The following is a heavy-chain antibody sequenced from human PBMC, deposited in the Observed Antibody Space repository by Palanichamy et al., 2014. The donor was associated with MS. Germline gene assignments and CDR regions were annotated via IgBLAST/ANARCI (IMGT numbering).Heavy chain of an antibody. J-gene: IGHJ4*02. CDR3: ARDSKWPDSYFDY. CDR1: GFTVSSNY. D-gene: IGHD5-12*01. CDR2: IYSGGTT. Sequence: EVQLVESGGGLIQPGGSLRLSCAASGFTVSSNYMSWVRQAPGKGLEWVSVIYSGGTTYYADSVKGRFTISRDNSKNTLYLQMNSLRAEDTAVYYCARDSKWPDSYFDYWGQGTLVTVSS. V-gene: IGHV3-53*01.